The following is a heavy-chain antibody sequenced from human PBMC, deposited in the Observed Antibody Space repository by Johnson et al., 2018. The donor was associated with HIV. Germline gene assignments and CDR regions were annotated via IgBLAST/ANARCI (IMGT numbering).Heavy chain of an antibody. CDR1: GFTFSDYA. Sequence: VLLVESGGGLVQPGGSLRLSCAASGFTFSDYAMHWVRQAPGPGLAWVAVISYDGSNKYYADSVKGRFTISRDNSKNTLYLQMNSLRAEDTAVFYCGMSGVEDAAFDIWGQGTMVTVSS. CDR3: GMSGVEDAAFDI. D-gene: IGHD7-27*01. J-gene: IGHJ3*02. CDR2: ISYDGSNK. V-gene: IGHV3-30*04.